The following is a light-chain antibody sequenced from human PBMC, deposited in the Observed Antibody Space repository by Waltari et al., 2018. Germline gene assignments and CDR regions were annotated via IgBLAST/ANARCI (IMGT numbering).Light chain of an antibody. CDR2: DLT. V-gene: IGLV2-14*01. J-gene: IGLJ2*01. CDR3: SSYTGRGTVI. Sequence: QSVLTQPASVSGSPGQSITISCTGTNSDIGSHTYVSWYQQYPGKAPKLIIYDLTERPSGVSTRFSGSKSGNTASLTISGLQADDEADYFCSSYTGRGTVIFGRGTMVTVL. CDR1: NSDIGSHTY.